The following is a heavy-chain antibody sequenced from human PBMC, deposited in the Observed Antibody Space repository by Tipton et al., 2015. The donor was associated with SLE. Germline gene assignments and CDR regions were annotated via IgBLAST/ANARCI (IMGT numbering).Heavy chain of an antibody. Sequence: TLSLTCTVSGGSIRSYYWSWIRQPPGKGLEWIGEINHSGSTNYNPSLKSRVTISVDTSKNQFSLKLSSVTAADTAVYYCAREVVAYDAFDIWGQGTMVTVSS. V-gene: IGHV4-34*01. CDR1: GGSIRSYY. J-gene: IGHJ3*02. CDR2: INHSGST. D-gene: IGHD2-2*01. CDR3: AREVVAYDAFDI.